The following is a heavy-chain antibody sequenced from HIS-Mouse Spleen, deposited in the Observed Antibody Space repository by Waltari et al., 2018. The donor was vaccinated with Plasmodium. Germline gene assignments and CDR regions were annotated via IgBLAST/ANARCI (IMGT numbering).Heavy chain of an antibody. D-gene: IGHD6-6*01. V-gene: IGHV3-53*01. J-gene: IGHJ3*02. CDR2: IYSVGST. CDR3: ARGMKSSSSAFDI. CDR1: GFHVRSHY. Sequence: EVQLVESGGGLIQPGGSLRLSCAASGFHVRSHYMSWVRQAPGKGLEWVSVIYSVGSTYYADSVKGRFTISRDNSKNTLYLQMNSLRAEDTAVYYCARGMKSSSSAFDIWGQGTMVTVSS.